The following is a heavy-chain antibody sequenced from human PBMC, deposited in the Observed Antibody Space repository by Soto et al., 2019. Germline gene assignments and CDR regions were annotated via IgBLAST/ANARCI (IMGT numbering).Heavy chain of an antibody. CDR3: ARGILDVVDIVATKDSARDYGDYGSLEPIYYYYGMDV. CDR1: GFTFSSYA. J-gene: IGHJ6*02. D-gene: IGHD5-12*01. CDR2: ISYDGGNK. V-gene: IGHV3-30-3*01. Sequence: PGGSLRLSCAASGFTFSSYAMHWVRQAPGKGLEWVAVISYDGGNKYYADSVKGRFTISRDNSKNTLYLQMNSLRAEDTAVYYCARGILDVVDIVATKDSARDYGDYGSLEPIYYYYGMDVWGQGTTVTVSS.